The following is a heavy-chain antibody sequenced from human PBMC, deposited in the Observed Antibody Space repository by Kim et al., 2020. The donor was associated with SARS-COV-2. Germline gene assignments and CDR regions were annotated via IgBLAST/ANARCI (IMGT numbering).Heavy chain of an antibody. CDR3: ARGVGSSGGCCDY. J-gene: IGHJ4*02. CDR1: GGSISSTSYY. CDR2: IYYSGST. Sequence: SETLSLTCTVSGGSISSTSYYWGWIRQAPGKGLEWIGSIYYSGSTYYKPSLKSRVTISVDTSKNQFSLKLSSVTAADTAVYCCARGVGSSGGCCDYWRQG. D-gene: IGHD3-10*01. V-gene: IGHV4-39*07.